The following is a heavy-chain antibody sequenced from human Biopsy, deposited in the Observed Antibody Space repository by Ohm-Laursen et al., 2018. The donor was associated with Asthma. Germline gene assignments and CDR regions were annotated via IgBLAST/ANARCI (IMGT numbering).Heavy chain of an antibody. CDR1: RFTYE. J-gene: IGHJ4*02. CDR2: VSYDGGVA. D-gene: IGHD3-3*01. V-gene: IGHV3-30-3*02. Sequence: SLRLSCAASRFTYEMHWVRQAPGKGLEWVAVVSYDGGVAHYADSMKGRFTISRDNAKSTLYLQMNRLRTDDTAVYYCAKRRGYSDLTDFDHWGQGTLVTVSS. CDR3: AKRRGYSDLTDFDH.